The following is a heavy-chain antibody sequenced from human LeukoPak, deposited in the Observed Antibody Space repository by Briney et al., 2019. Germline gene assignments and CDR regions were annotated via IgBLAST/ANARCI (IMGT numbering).Heavy chain of an antibody. CDR3: AKDLGGSGWDQIDY. CDR1: GFIFHDYA. CDR2: IRWSSGNI. D-gene: IGHD6-19*01. J-gene: IGHJ4*02. Sequence: GRSLRLSCGASGFIFHDYAMHWVRHAPGKGVERVSGIRWSSGNIDYAVSVKGRFTNSRDNAKNSLYLQMNSLRAEDTALYYCAKDLGGSGWDQIDYWVEGSLVTVSS. V-gene: IGHV3-9*01.